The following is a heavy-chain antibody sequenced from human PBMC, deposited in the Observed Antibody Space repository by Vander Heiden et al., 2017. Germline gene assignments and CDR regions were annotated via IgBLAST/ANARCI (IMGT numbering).Heavy chain of an antibody. D-gene: IGHD3-10*01. CDR2: ISSSSSYI. CDR1: GFPFSSYS. Sequence: EVQLVESGGGLVKPGGSLRLSCAASGFPFSSYSMNWVRQAPGKGLEVVSSISSSSSYIYYADSVKGRFTISRDNAKNSLYLQMNSLRAEDTAVYYCARGNYYGSGSYELYWGQGTLVTVSS. J-gene: IGHJ4*02. CDR3: ARGNYYGSGSYELY. V-gene: IGHV3-21*01.